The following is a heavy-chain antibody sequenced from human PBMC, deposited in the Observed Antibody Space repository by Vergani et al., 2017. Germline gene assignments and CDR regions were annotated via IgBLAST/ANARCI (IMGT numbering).Heavy chain of an antibody. J-gene: IGHJ6*02. V-gene: IGHV4-39*07. CDR1: GGSISSSSYY. Sequence: QLQLQESGPGLVKPSETLSLTCTVSGGSISSSSYYWGWIRQPPGKGLEWIGSIYYSGSTYYNPSLKSRVPISVDTSKNQFSLKLSSVTAADTAVYYCARECKIQLWPRGRGYYYYGMDVWGQGTTVTVSS. D-gene: IGHD5-18*01. CDR3: ARECKIQLWPRGRGYYYYGMDV. CDR2: IYYSGST.